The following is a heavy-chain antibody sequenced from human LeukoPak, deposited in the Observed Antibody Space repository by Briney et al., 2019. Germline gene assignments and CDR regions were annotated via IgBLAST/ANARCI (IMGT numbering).Heavy chain of an antibody. Sequence: GGTLRLSCAASGFTFSNYGMSWVRQAPGKRLEWVSAISGSGGSTYYADSVKGRFTISRDNSKNTLYLQMNSLRAEDTAVYYCAKSHHVTAIDYWGQGTLVTVSS. CDR2: ISGSGGST. CDR3: AKSHHVTAIDY. CDR1: GFTFSNYG. J-gene: IGHJ4*02. D-gene: IGHD2-21*02. V-gene: IGHV3-23*01.